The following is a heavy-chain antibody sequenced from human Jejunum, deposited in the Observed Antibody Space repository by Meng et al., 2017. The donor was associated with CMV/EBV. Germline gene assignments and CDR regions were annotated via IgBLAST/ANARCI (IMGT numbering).Heavy chain of an antibody. CDR1: GFTFSSHA. CDR3: ARDGGGFNSSPFDY. D-gene: IGHD3-16*01. J-gene: IGHJ4*02. V-gene: IGHV3-30*04. CDR2: SSKDGNSQ. Sequence: ASGFTFSSHAVHWVRQAPGKGLEWVAVSSKDGNSQYYTDSVRGRFTISRDNSDNMLYLQMNSLRADDTAVYYCARDGGGFNSSPFDYWGQGTLVTVSS.